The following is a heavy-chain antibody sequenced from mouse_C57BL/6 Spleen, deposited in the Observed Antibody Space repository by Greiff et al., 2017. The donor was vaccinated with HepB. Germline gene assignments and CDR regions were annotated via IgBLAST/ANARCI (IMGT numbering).Heavy chain of an antibody. CDR3: ARSRGLPDYFDY. V-gene: IGHV1-39*01. CDR2: INPNYGTT. Sequence: VHVKQSGPELVKPGASVKISCKASGYSFTDYNMNWVKQSNGKSLEWIGVINPNYGTTSYNQKFKGKATLTVDQSSSTAYMQLNSLTSEDSAVYYCARSRGLPDYFDYWGQGTTLTVSS. J-gene: IGHJ2*01. CDR1: GYSFTDYN. D-gene: IGHD2-2*01.